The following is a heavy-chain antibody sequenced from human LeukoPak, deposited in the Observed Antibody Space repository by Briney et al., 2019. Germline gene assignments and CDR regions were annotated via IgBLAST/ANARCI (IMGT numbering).Heavy chain of an antibody. J-gene: IGHJ4*02. CDR2: IKEDGSEE. CDR3: ARSDTVMITGIDY. V-gene: IGHV3-7*01. CDR1: GFPFSDHY. Sequence: GGSLRLPCAASGFPFSDHYMIWIRQAPGKGLEWVANIKEDGSEEYYVDSVKGRFTISRDNAKNSLYLQMNSLRAEDMAVYYCARSDTVMITGIDYWGQGTLVAVSS. D-gene: IGHD5-18*01.